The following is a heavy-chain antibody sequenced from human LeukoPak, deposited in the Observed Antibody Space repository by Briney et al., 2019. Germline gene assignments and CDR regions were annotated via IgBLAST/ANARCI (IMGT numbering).Heavy chain of an antibody. CDR1: GGSFSGYY. V-gene: IGHV4-34*01. CDR3: ARVFSVAGTFDY. J-gene: IGHJ4*02. D-gene: IGHD6-19*01. CDR2: INHSGST. Sequence: SETLSLTCAVYGGSFSGYYWSWIRQPPGKGLEWIGEINHSGSTNYNPSLKSRVTISVDTSKNQFSLKLSSVTAADTAVYYCARVFSVAGTFDYWGQGTLVTVSS.